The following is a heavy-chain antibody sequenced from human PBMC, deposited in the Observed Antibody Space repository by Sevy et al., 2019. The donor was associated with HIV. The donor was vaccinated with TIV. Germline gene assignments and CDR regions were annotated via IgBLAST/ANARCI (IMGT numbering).Heavy chain of an antibody. Sequence: GGSLRLSCAASGFTFSSYSMNWVRQAPGKGLEWVSYISSSSSTIYYADSVKGRFTISRDNAKNSLYLQMKSQRAEDTAVDYCARSRSGGMYYFDYWGQGTLVTVSS. CDR1: GFTFSSYS. V-gene: IGHV3-48*01. J-gene: IGHJ4*02. D-gene: IGHD3-22*01. CDR2: ISSSSSTI. CDR3: ARSRSGGMYYFDY.